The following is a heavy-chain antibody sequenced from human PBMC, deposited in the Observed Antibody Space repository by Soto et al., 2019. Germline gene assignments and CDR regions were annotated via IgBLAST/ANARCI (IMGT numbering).Heavy chain of an antibody. V-gene: IGHV1-18*01. Sequence: QVQLVQSGPEVRKPGASVKVSCEASGYTFTTSGISWVRQVPGQGLEWMGWISTYNGDTNSAQNFQGRVLMNADTSPGTAYMELMSLKSDDTAVYYCARQGSWPYYYYGLDVWGQGTTVTVSS. D-gene: IGHD1-26*01. J-gene: IGHJ6*02. CDR2: ISTYNGDT. CDR3: ARQGSWPYYYYGLDV. CDR1: GYTFTTSG.